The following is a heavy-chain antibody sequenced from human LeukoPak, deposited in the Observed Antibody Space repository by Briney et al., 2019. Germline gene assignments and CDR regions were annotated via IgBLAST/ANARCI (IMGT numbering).Heavy chain of an antibody. J-gene: IGHJ4*02. D-gene: IGHD3-22*01. CDR2: IYPGDSDT. V-gene: IGHV5-51*01. CDR1: GYSFTSYW. Sequence: GESLKISCKGSGYSFTSYWIGWVRQMPGKGLEWMGIIYPGDSDTRYSPSFQGQVTISADKSISTAYLQWSSLKASDTAMYYCARLGYHDSSGYLHPADYWGQGTLVTVSS. CDR3: ARLGYHDSSGYLHPADY.